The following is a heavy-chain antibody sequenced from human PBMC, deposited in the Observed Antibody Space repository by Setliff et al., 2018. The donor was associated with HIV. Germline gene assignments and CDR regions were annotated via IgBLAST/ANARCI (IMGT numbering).Heavy chain of an antibody. CDR1: GFTFSTYA. Sequence: GGSLRLSCAASGFTFSTYAMSWVRQAPGKGLEWVSAISNSGGDTYYADSVEGRFTISRDNSKNTLYLQMNSLRAEDTAVYYCARSVIGYYYYGMDVWGQGTLVTVSS. J-gene: IGHJ6*02. CDR3: ARSVIGYYYYGMDV. CDR2: ISNSGGDT. D-gene: IGHD3-10*01. V-gene: IGHV3-23*01.